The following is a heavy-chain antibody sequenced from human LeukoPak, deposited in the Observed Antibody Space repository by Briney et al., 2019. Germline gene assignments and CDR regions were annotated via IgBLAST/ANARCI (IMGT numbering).Heavy chain of an antibody. Sequence: PGGSLRLSCAASGFTVSSNYMSWVRQAPGKGLEWVSYISSSSSYTNYADSVKGRFTISRDNAKNSLYLQMNSLRAEDTAVYYCARGGSYRSFDYWGQGTLVTVSS. CDR2: ISSSSSYT. CDR1: GFTVSSNY. CDR3: ARGGSYRSFDY. D-gene: IGHD1-26*01. J-gene: IGHJ4*02. V-gene: IGHV3-11*06.